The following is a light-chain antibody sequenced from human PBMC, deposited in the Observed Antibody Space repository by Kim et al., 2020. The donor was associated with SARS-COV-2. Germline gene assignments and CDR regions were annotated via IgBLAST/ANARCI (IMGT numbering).Light chain of an antibody. CDR1: NIGTKS. CDR2: YDT. J-gene: IGLJ3*02. CDR3: QVWDTVSDHLV. Sequence: SYELTQPPSLSVAPGETARITCGGNNIGTKSVHWNQQKPGQAPVLVIYYDTDRPSGIPERFSGSNSEDTATLTISRVEAGDDADYYCQVWDTVSDHLVFGGGTQLTVL. V-gene: IGLV3-21*04.